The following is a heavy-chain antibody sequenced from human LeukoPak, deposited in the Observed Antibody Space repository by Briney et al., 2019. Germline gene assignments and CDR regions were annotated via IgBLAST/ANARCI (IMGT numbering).Heavy chain of an antibody. D-gene: IGHD3-10*01. J-gene: IGHJ4*02. V-gene: IGHV3-30*02. Sequence: GGSLRLSCAASGFTFSSYGMHWVRQAPGKGLEWVAFIRYDGSNKYYADSVKGRFTISRDNSKNTLYLQMNSLRAEDTAVYYCAKVYSNYGSGSYLDYWGQGTLVTVSS. CDR1: GFTFSSYG. CDR2: IRYDGSNK. CDR3: AKVYSNYGSGSYLDY.